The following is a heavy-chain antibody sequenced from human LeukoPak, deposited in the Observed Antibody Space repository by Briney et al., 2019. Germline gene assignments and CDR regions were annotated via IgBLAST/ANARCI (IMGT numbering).Heavy chain of an antibody. CDR3: ARTTEEYYGSGKFRKYYSYYYYMDV. CDR1: GYSISSGYY. CDR2: IYQSGST. D-gene: IGHD3-10*01. Sequence: PSETLSLTCTVSGYSISSGYYWGWIRQPPGKGLEWIGSIYQSGSTYYNPSLKSRVTISVDTSKNQFSLKLSSVTAADTAVYYCARTTEEYYGSGKFRKYYSYYYYMDVWGKGTTVTVSS. V-gene: IGHV4-38-2*02. J-gene: IGHJ6*03.